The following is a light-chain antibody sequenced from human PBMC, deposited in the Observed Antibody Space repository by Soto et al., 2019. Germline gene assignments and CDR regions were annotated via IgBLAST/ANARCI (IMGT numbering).Light chain of an antibody. CDR3: QQYNSWPLT. CDR1: QSVSTN. V-gene: IGKV3D-15*01. CDR2: GAS. Sequence: ETVMTQARATTSVSPGDRAPLSCRASQSVSTNLAWYQHKPGQAPRLLISGASTRATGIPTRFSGSGSGTEFTLTISSLQSEDFAVYYCQQYNSWPLTFGGGTKVDIK. J-gene: IGKJ4*01.